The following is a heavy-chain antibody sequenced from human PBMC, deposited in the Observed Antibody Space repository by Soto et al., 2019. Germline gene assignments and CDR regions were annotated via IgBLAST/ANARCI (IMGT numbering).Heavy chain of an antibody. Sequence: GGSLRLSCAASGFTFSSYAMHWVRQAPGKGLEWVAVISYDGSNKYYADSVKGRFTISRDNSKNTLYLQMNRLRAEDTAVYYCARDGSKYYDFWSGYWVYWGQGTLVTVSS. V-gene: IGHV3-30-3*01. D-gene: IGHD3-3*01. J-gene: IGHJ4*02. CDR3: ARDGSKYYDFWSGYWVY. CDR1: GFTFSSYA. CDR2: ISYDGSNK.